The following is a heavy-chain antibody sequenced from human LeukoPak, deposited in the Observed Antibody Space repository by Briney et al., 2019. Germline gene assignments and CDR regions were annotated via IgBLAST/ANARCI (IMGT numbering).Heavy chain of an antibody. V-gene: IGHV1-46*01. D-gene: IGHD3-22*01. CDR3: AKGLSSGYSGSDY. CDR2: INPSGGST. J-gene: IGHJ4*02. CDR1: GYTFTSYY. Sequence: ASVKVSCKASGYTFTSYYMHWVRQAPGQGLEWMGIINPSGGSTSYAQKFQGRVTMTRDMSTSTDYMELSSLRSEDTAVYYCAKGLSSGYSGSDYWGQGTLVTVSS.